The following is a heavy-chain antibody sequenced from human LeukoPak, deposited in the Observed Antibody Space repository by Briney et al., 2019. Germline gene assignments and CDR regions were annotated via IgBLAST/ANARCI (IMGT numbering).Heavy chain of an antibody. CDR3: ARNARGPGDY. CDR2: IKEDGSEK. D-gene: IGHD2-2*01. V-gene: IGHV3-7*01. CDR1: GLTFSTYW. Sequence: GGSLRLYCAASGLTFSTYWMNWVRQAPGKGLEWVANIKEDGSEKYYVDSVKGRFTISRDNAKNSVYLQMNSLRAEDTAIYYCARNARGPGDYWGQGTVVTVSS. J-gene: IGHJ4*02.